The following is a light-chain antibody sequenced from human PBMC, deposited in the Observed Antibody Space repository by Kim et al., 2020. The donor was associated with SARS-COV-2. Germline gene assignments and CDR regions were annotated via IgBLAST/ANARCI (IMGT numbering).Light chain of an antibody. J-gene: IGLJ2*01. Sequence: SVSPGKTASITCSGDKLVDKYACWYQQRPGQSPILVIYQDKKRPSGIPERFSGSNSGNTATLTISGTQALDEADYYCQAWDRSTVVFGGGTQLTVL. CDR3: QAWDRSTVV. V-gene: IGLV3-1*01. CDR1: KLVDKY. CDR2: QDK.